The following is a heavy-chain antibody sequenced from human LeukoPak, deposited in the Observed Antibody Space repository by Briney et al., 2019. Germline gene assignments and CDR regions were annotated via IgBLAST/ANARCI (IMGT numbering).Heavy chain of an antibody. D-gene: IGHD5-12*01. CDR1: GDSISSSSYS. CDR2: IDYTGST. V-gene: IGHV4-39*01. Sequence: PSETLSLTCSVSGDSISSSSYSWGWIRQPPGKGLEWIGSIDYTGSTYYNPSLKTRVTITVDTSKNHFSLKLTSVTAADTAVYYCARQAWLLDYWGPGTLVTVAS. J-gene: IGHJ4*02. CDR3: ARQAWLLDY.